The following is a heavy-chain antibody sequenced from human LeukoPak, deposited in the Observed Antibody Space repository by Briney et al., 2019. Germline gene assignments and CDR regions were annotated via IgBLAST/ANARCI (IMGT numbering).Heavy chain of an antibody. J-gene: IGHJ2*01. V-gene: IGHV4-4*07. Sequence: SETLSLTCTVSGGSISSYYWSWIRQPAGKGLEWIGRIYTSGSTNYNPSLKSRVTISVDTSKNQFSLKLSSVTAADTAVYYCARESRDFDWFWQWYFDLWGRGTLVTVSS. D-gene: IGHD3-9*01. CDR2: IYTSGST. CDR1: GGSISSYY. CDR3: ARESRDFDWFWQWYFDL.